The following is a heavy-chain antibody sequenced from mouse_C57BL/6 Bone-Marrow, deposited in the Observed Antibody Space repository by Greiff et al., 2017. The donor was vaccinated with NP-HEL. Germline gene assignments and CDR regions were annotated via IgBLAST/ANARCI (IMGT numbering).Heavy chain of an antibody. CDR3: ARGGATGAMDY. J-gene: IGHJ4*01. Sequence: QVQLKQPGAELVMPGASVKLSCKASGYTFTSYWMHCVKQRPGQGLEWIGEIDPSDSYTNYNQKFKGKSTLTVDKSSSTAYMQLSSLTSEDSAVYYCARGGATGAMDYWGQGTSVTVSS. V-gene: IGHV1-69*01. CDR1: GYTFTSYW. D-gene: IGHD1-1*01. CDR2: IDPSDSYT.